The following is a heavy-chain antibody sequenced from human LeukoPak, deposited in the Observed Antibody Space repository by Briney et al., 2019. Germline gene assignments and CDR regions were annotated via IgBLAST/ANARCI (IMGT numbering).Heavy chain of an antibody. V-gene: IGHV1-69*05. CDR2: IIPIFGTA. CDR1: GGTFSSYA. D-gene: IGHD4-17*01. Sequence: SVKVSCKASGGTFSSYAISWVRQAPGQGLEWMGGIIPIFGTANYAQKSQGRVTITTDESTSTAYMELSSLRSEDTAVYYCASGAENYGDYVRYFDYWGQGTLVTVSS. CDR3: ASGAENYGDYVRYFDY. J-gene: IGHJ4*02.